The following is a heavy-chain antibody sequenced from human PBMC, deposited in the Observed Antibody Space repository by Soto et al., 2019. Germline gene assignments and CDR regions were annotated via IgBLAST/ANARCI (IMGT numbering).Heavy chain of an antibody. CDR1: GFTFSSYS. Sequence: PGGSLRLSCAASGFTFSSYSMNWVRQAPGKGLEWVSSISSSSSYIYYADSVKGRFTISRDNAKNSLYLQMNSLRAEDTAVYYCARDSSNHGNQKWFGELRKTNRYYYYGMDVWGQGTTVTV. V-gene: IGHV3-21*01. D-gene: IGHD3-10*01. CDR2: ISSSSSYI. J-gene: IGHJ6*02. CDR3: ARDSSNHGNQKWFGELRKTNRYYYYGMDV.